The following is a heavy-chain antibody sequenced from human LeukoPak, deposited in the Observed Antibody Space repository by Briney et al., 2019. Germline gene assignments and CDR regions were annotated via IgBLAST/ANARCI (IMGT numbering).Heavy chain of an antibody. CDR1: GGSLSTTSW. CDR3: ARQNNTYHHYNLGRFDP. V-gene: IGHV4-4*02. Sequence: SGTLSLTCAVSGGSLSTTSWWVWLRQPPGKGLEWIGEDYHSGGGNKNYNPSLKSRATISIDTSRNQFSLQLSSVTPEDTAVYYCARQNNTYHHYNLGRFDPWGQGTLVTVSS. J-gene: IGHJ5*02. CDR2: DYHSGGGNK. D-gene: IGHD5-24*01.